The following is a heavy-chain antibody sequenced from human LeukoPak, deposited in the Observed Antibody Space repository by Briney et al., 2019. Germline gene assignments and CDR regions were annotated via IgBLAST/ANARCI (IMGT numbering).Heavy chain of an antibody. CDR2: INHSGST. CDR3: ARGGIGEYDYIWGSYRYTGHHPNYFDY. J-gene: IGHJ4*02. D-gene: IGHD3-16*02. V-gene: IGHV4-34*01. Sequence: PSETLSLTCAVYGGSFSGYYWSWIRQPPGKGLEWIGEINHSGSTNYNPSLKSRVTISVDTSKNQFSLKLSSVTAADTAVYYCARGGIGEYDYIWGSYRYTGHHPNYFDYWGQGTLVTVSS. CDR1: GGSFSGYY.